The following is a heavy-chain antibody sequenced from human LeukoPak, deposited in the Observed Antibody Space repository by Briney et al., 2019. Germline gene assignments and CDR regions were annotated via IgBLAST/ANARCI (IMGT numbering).Heavy chain of an antibody. Sequence: GGSLRLSCAASGFTFSSYGMHWVRQAPGKGLEWVAFIRYDGSNKYYADSVKGRFTISRDNSKNTLYLQMNSLRAEDTAVYYCARGPAGIFWHYYYMDVWGKGTTVTISS. V-gene: IGHV3-30*02. D-gene: IGHD3-9*01. CDR3: ARGPAGIFWHYYYMDV. J-gene: IGHJ6*03. CDR1: GFTFSSYG. CDR2: IRYDGSNK.